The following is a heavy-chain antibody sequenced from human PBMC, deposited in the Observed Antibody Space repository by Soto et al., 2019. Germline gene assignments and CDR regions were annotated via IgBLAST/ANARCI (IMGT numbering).Heavy chain of an antibody. CDR2: ISYSGNT. CDR3: ARGPDYGGHTALDY. V-gene: IGHV4-59*01. D-gene: IGHD4-17*01. J-gene: IGHJ4*02. CDR1: GGSISNYY. Sequence: SETLSLTCTVSGGSISNYYWSWIRQPPGKRLEWIGYISYSGNTNYNPSLKSRVIISVDTSMNQFSLKLSSLTAADTAVYYCARGPDYGGHTALDYWGQGTPVTVSS.